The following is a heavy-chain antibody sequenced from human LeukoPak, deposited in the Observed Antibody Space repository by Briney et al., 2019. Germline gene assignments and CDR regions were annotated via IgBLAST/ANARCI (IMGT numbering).Heavy chain of an antibody. Sequence: SETLSLTCTVSGASISSYYWSWIRQPPGKGLEWIGYIYYSGSTNYNPSLKSRVTISVDTSKNQFSLQLNSVTPEDTAVYYCARQHQQLGLYFDYWGLGTLVTVSS. CDR2: IYYSGST. J-gene: IGHJ4*02. V-gene: IGHV4-59*08. CDR3: ARQHQQLGLYFDY. CDR1: GASISSYY. D-gene: IGHD1-1*01.